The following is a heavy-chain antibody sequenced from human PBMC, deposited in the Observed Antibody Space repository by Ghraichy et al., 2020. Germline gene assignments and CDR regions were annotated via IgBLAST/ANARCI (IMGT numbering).Heavy chain of an antibody. CDR2: IYYSGST. Sequence: SQTHSLTCTVSGGSISSGGYYWSWIRQHPGKGLEWIGYIYYSGSTYYNPSLKSRVTISVDTSKNQFSLKLSSVTAADTAVYYCAGYYDSSGYIDYWGQGTLVTVSS. J-gene: IGHJ4*02. V-gene: IGHV4-31*03. CDR3: AGYYDSSGYIDY. CDR1: GGSISSGGYY. D-gene: IGHD3-22*01.